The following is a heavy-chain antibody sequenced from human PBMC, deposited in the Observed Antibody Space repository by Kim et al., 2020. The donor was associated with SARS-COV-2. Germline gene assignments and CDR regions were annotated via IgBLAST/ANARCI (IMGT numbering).Heavy chain of an antibody. J-gene: IGHJ3*02. CDR3: ARYYGYCSSTSCYGADAFDI. V-gene: IGHV4-59*01. CDR2: IYYSGST. CDR1: GGSISSYY. D-gene: IGHD2-2*03. Sequence: SETLSLTCTVSGGSISSYYWSWIRQPPGKGLEWIGYIYYSGSTNYNPSLKSRVTISVDTSKNQFSLKLSSVTAADTAVYYCARYYGYCSSTSCYGADAFDIWGQGTMVTVSS.